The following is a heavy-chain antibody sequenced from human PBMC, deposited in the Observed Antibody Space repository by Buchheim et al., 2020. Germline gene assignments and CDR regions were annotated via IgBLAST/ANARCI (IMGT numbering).Heavy chain of an antibody. CDR2: ISGSGGST. V-gene: IGHV3-23*04. J-gene: IGHJ6*02. CDR1: GFTFSSYA. D-gene: IGHD2-15*01. Sequence: EVQLVESGGGLVQPGGSLRLSCAASGFTFSSYAMSWVRQAPGKGLEWVSAISGSGGSTYYADSVKGRFTIPRDNSKNTLYLQMNSLRAEDTAVYYCAKAVVYCSGGSCYGGSDYYYYYGMDVWGQGTT. CDR3: AKAVVYCSGGSCYGGSDYYYYYGMDV.